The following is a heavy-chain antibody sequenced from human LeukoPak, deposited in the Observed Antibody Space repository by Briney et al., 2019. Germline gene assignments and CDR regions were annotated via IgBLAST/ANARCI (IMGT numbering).Heavy chain of an antibody. V-gene: IGHV3-30*18. Sequence: GRSLRLPCAASGFTFSSYGMHWVRQAPGKGLEWVAVISYDGSNKYYADSVKGRFTISRDNSKNTLYLQMNSLRAEDTAVYYCAKDNGGGPVDYWGQGTLVTVSS. J-gene: IGHJ4*02. D-gene: IGHD3-16*01. CDR3: AKDNGGGPVDY. CDR1: GFTFSSYG. CDR2: ISYDGSNK.